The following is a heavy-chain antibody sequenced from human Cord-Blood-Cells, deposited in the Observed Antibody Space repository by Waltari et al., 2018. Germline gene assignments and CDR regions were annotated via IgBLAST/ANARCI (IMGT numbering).Heavy chain of an antibody. CDR1: GGSISRGGYY. Sequence: QVQLQESGPGLVKPSQTLSLTCTVSGGSISRGGYYWSWIRQHPGKGLEWIGYIYYSGSTYYNPSLKSRVTISVDTSKNQFSLKLSSVTAADTAVYYCARDDTASSGAFDIWGQGTMVTVSS. CDR3: ARDDTASSGAFDI. CDR2: IYYSGST. V-gene: IGHV4-31*03. J-gene: IGHJ3*02. D-gene: IGHD6-25*01.